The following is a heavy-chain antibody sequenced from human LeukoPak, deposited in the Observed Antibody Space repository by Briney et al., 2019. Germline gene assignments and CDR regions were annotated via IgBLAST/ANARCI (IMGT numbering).Heavy chain of an antibody. Sequence: GGSLRLSCAASGFTFSSCSMNWVRQAPGKGLVWVSSISSTSTYIYYADSLKGRFTISRDNAKNSLYLQMNSLRAEDTAVYYCVRDVIAAPGTADYWGQGTLVTVSS. J-gene: IGHJ4*02. CDR3: VRDVIAAPGTADY. D-gene: IGHD6-13*01. CDR2: ISSTSTYI. CDR1: GFTFSSCS. V-gene: IGHV3-21*01.